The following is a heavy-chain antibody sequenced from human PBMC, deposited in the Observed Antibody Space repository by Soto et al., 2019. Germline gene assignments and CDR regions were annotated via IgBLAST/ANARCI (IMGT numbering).Heavy chain of an antibody. CDR3: ARHPVSGSYAYYYGMDV. J-gene: IGHJ6*02. D-gene: IGHD1-26*01. CDR2: IIPIFGTA. V-gene: IGHV1-69*12. CDR1: GGTFSSYA. Sequence: QVQLVQSGAEVKKPGSSVKVSCKASGGTFSSYAISWVRQAPGQGLEWMGGIIPIFGTANYAQKLQGRVTITADASTSTAYMELSSLRSEDTAVYYCARHPVSGSYAYYYGMDVWGQGTTVTVSS.